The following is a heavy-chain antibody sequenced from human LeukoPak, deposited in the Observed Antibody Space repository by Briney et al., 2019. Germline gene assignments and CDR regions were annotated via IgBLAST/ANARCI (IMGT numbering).Heavy chain of an antibody. CDR1: GGSISNYY. J-gene: IGHJ4*02. CDR2: IYYSGST. Sequence: KPSETLSLTCTVSGGSISNYYLSWIRQPPGKGLQWIGYIYYSGSTYYNPSLKSRVTISVNTSKNQFSLEVRSVTAADTAVYYCAREVYCGGDCYSHYFDYWGQGTLVTVSS. V-gene: IGHV4-59*01. CDR3: AREVYCGGDCYSHYFDY. D-gene: IGHD2-21*01.